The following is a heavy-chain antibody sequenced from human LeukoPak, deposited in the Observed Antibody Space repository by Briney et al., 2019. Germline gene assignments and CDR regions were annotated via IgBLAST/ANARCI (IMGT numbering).Heavy chain of an antibody. V-gene: IGHV1-46*02. D-gene: IGHD6-6*01. Sequence: ASVKVSCKTSGYTFNSYYMHWVRQAPGQGLEWMGIINPSGGTTSDAQRFQGRVTMTRDISTSTVYMELGSLRSADTAVYHCARGYSSSYRIDYWGQGTLVTVSS. CDR1: GYTFNSYY. CDR3: ARGYSSSYRIDY. CDR2: INPSGGTT. J-gene: IGHJ4*02.